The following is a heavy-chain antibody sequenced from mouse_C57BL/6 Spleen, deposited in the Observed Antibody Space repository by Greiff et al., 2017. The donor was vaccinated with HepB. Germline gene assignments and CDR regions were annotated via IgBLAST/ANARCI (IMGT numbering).Heavy chain of an antibody. CDR3: ARRGYGNYDYYFDY. CDR1: GYTFTDYY. Sequence: EVQLQQSGPVLVKPGASVKMSCKASGYTFTDYYMNWVKQSHGKSLEWIGVINPYNGGTSYNQKFKGKATLTVDKSSSTAYMELNSLTSEDSAVYYCARRGYGNYDYYFDYWGQGTTLTVSS. CDR2: INPYNGGT. V-gene: IGHV1-19*01. J-gene: IGHJ2*01. D-gene: IGHD2-10*02.